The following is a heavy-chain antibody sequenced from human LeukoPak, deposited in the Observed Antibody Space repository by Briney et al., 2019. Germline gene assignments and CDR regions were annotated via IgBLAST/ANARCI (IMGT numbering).Heavy chain of an antibody. CDR1: GYPISNGYY. V-gene: IGHV4-38-2*01. D-gene: IGHD3-22*01. J-gene: IGHJ4*02. CDR2: IYYSGNT. Sequence: PSETLSLTCAVSGYPISNGYYWGWIRQPPGKGLEWIGSIYYSGNTYDNPSLKSRVTISLDTSKNQFPLRLSSVTASDTAVYYCARHRLFDTTGYYYDFDYWGQGTLVTVSS. CDR3: ARHRLFDTTGYYYDFDY.